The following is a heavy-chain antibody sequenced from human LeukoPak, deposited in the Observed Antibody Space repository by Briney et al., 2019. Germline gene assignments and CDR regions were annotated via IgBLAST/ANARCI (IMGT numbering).Heavy chain of an antibody. CDR2: IIPIFGTA. CDR3: ARARDMITFGGVILN. Sequence: ASVKVSCKASGGTFSSYDISWVRQAPGQGLEWMGGIIPIFGTANYAQKFQGRVTITADESTSTAYMELSSLRSEDTAVYYCARARDMITFGGVILNWGQGTLVTVSS. V-gene: IGHV1-69*13. CDR1: GGTFSSYD. J-gene: IGHJ4*02. D-gene: IGHD3-16*02.